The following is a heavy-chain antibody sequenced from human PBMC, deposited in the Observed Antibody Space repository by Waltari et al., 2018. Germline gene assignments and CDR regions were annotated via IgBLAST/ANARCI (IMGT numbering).Heavy chain of an antibody. D-gene: IGHD3-3*01. CDR1: GFTFSSYA. Sequence: QVQLVESGGGVVQPGGSLRLSCAASGFTFSSYAMHWVRQAPGKGLEWVAVISYDGSNKYYADSVKGRFTISRDNSKNTLYLQMNSLRAEDTAVYYCARPWRAAFDIWGQGTMVTVSS. CDR3: ARPWRAAFDI. CDR2: ISYDGSNK. J-gene: IGHJ3*02. V-gene: IGHV3-30*14.